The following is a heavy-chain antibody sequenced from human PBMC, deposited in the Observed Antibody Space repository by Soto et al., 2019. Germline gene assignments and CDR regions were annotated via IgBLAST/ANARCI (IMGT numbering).Heavy chain of an antibody. CDR2: IKQDGSEK. D-gene: IGHD1-20*01. Sequence: EVQLVESGGGLVQPGGSLRLSCAASGFPFSSHWMTWVRQAPGKGLEWVAYIKQDGSEKYYVDSVMGRFTMSRDNTQSSLSLQMDTPRVEDSAVYYCARITSPGYYDSWGQVTLVTVSS. CDR1: GFPFSSHW. CDR3: ARITSPGYYDS. J-gene: IGHJ4*02. V-gene: IGHV3-7*05.